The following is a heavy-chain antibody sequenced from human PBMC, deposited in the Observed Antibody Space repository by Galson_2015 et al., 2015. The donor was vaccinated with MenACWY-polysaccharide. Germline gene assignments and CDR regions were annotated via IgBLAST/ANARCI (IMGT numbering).Heavy chain of an antibody. V-gene: IGHV3-23*01. CDR1: AFDFDRYV. D-gene: IGHD4/OR15-4a*01. J-gene: IGHJ6*03. CDR2: ITPTGGTP. CDR3: AKGSYRANAVLSYYYYYMDV. Sequence: SLRLSCAASAFDFDRYVMNWVRQPPGKGLEWVSSITPTGGTPSYAVSVRGRLTVTRDNPKNPLYLQMNRLGAEDTAVYYCAKGSYRANAVLSYYYYYMDVWGKGTTVTVSS.